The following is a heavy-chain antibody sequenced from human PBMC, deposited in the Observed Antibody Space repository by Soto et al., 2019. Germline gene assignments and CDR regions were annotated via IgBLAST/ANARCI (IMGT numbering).Heavy chain of an antibody. Sequence: GGSLRLSCAASGFTFSDYYMTWVRQAPGKGLEWVSYMSRTDDSIFYADSVKGRFTISRDNAKSSLYLQMDSLRAEDTAVYYCARVVVLVSATRYWYFDLWGRGTLVTVSS. CDR3: ARVVVLVSATRYWYFDL. D-gene: IGHD2-15*01. CDR1: GFTFSDYY. V-gene: IGHV3-11*01. J-gene: IGHJ2*01. CDR2: MSRTDDSI.